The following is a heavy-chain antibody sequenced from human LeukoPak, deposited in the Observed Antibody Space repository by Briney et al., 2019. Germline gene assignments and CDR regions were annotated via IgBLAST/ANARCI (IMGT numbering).Heavy chain of an antibody. V-gene: IGHV3-21*05. J-gene: IGHJ4*02. CDR3: ARGAFNTSPDY. CDR2: ISTSSGFI. CDR1: GFSFSTYS. D-gene: IGHD2-2*01. Sequence: PGGSLRLSCAASGFSFSTYSMNWVRQAPGRGLEWISYISTSSGFISYADSVRGQFTISRDNAKNSLYLQMNSLRAEDTAVYYCARGAFNTSPDYWGQGILVTVSS.